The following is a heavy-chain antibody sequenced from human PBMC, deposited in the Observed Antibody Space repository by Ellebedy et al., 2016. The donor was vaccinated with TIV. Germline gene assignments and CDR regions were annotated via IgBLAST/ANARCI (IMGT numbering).Heavy chain of an antibody. CDR3: ARDNGRWLQPYYY. V-gene: IGHV3-48*02. Sequence: GESLKISCAASGFSFSSYSMIWVRQAPGKGLEWFSYISSSRRTTYHADSVKGRFTISRDDARDSLYLQMNSLRDEDTAVYYCARDNGRWLQPYYYWGLGTLVSVSS. D-gene: IGHD5-24*01. CDR1: GFSFSSYS. J-gene: IGHJ4*02. CDR2: ISSSRRTT.